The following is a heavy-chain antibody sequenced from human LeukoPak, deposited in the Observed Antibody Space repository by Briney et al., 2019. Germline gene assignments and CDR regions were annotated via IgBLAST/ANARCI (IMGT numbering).Heavy chain of an antibody. Sequence: GASVKVSCKASGYTFTSYDINWVRQATGQGLEWMGWMNPTNGNTGYAQKFQGRVTMTRETSITTAYMELSSLRSEDTAVYFCARGFERDYYDASGYYSVDWGQGTLVTVSS. D-gene: IGHD3-22*01. CDR1: GYTFTSYD. V-gene: IGHV1-8*01. CDR3: ARGFERDYYDASGYYSVD. CDR2: MNPTNGNT. J-gene: IGHJ4*02.